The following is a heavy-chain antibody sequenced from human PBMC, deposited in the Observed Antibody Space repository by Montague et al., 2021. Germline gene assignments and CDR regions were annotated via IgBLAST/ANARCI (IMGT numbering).Heavy chain of an antibody. CDR1: GDSISGWY. CDR3: ARQGFYESGGFFI. J-gene: IGHJ4*02. Sequence: SETLSLTCSVSGDSISGWYWSWTRQPPGKGLEWIGSVFYSGATNYNPSLKSRVTMSADTSKNQVSLKVNSVTAADTAVYYCARQGFYESGGFFIWGLGTLVTVSS. V-gene: IGHV4-59*01. CDR2: VFYSGAT. D-gene: IGHD3-22*01.